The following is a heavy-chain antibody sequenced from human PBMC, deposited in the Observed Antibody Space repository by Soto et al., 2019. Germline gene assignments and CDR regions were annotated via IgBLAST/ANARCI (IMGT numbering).Heavy chain of an antibody. Sequence: QLQLQESGPGLVKPSETLSLTCTVSGGSISSSSYYWGWIRQPPGKGLEWIGSIYYSGSTYYNPSLKSRVTISVDTSKNQFSLKLSSVTAADTAVYYCARRRYMAGTTGWFDPWGQGTLVTVSS. J-gene: IGHJ5*02. CDR3: ARRRYMAGTTGWFDP. CDR2: IYYSGST. CDR1: GGSISSSSYY. D-gene: IGHD1-7*01. V-gene: IGHV4-39*01.